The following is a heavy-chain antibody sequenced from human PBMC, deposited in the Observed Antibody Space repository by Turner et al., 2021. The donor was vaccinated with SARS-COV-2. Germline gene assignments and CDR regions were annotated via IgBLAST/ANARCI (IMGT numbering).Heavy chain of an antibody. CDR1: AYSFTNYW. CDR2: ISPGDSTT. V-gene: IGHV5-51*03. D-gene: IGHD6-19*01. Sequence: EVQLVQSGAEVKTPGESLKISCKGSAYSFTNYWIGWVRQKPGEGLEWMGIISPGDSTTLYSPSLQGQVTISADKAFTTVYLQWSSLKASDTAMYYCVKRQNDVRVAGPWFDPWGQGTLVTVSS. J-gene: IGHJ5*02. CDR3: VKRQNDVRVAGPWFDP.